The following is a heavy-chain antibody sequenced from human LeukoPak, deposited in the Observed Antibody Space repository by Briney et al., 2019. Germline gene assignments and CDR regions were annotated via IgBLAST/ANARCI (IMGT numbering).Heavy chain of an antibody. J-gene: IGHJ4*02. V-gene: IGHV3-74*01. CDR3: AKDVAIKGD. CDR2: IKSDGITI. D-gene: IGHD5-12*01. Sequence: GGSLRLSCAASGFTFSNYMMHWVRQAPGKGLVWVSRIKSDGITITYADSVKGRFTISRDNPKNTLYLQMNNLRAEDTAIYYCAKDVAIKGDWGQGTLVTVS. CDR1: GFTFSNYM.